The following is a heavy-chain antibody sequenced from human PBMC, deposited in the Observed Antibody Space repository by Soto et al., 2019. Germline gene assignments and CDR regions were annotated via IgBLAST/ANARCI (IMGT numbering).Heavy chain of an antibody. CDR3: ARKYLPYYGSGSPYGMDV. D-gene: IGHD3-10*01. CDR2: IYYSGST. CDR1: GGSISSGDYY. Sequence: SETLSLTCTVSGGSISSGDYYWSWIRQPPGKGLEWIGYIYYSGSTYYNPSLKSRVTISVDTSKNQFSLKVSSVTAADTALYYCARKYLPYYGSGSPYGMDVWGQGTTVTVSS. J-gene: IGHJ6*02. V-gene: IGHV4-30-4*01.